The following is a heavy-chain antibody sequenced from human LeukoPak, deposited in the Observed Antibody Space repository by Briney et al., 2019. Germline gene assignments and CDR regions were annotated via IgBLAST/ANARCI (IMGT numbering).Heavy chain of an antibody. V-gene: IGHV4-59*01. Sequence: SETLSLTCTVSGGSISSYYWSWIRQPPGKGLEWIGYIYYSGSTNYNPSLKSRVTIPVDTSKNQFSLKLSSVTAADTAVYYCAREEHLAGYYYGMDVWGQGTTVTVSS. CDR3: AREEHLAGYYYGMDV. CDR2: IYYSGST. J-gene: IGHJ6*02. CDR1: GGSISSYY. D-gene: IGHD1/OR15-1a*01.